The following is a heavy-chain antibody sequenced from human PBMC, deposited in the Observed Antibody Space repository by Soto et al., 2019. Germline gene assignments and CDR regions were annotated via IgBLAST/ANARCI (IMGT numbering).Heavy chain of an antibody. CDR2: INHSGSP. J-gene: IGHJ3*01. CDR1: GGSFSGYY. V-gene: IGHV4-34*01. Sequence: PSETLSLTCDVYGGSFSGYYWNWIRQAPGKGLEWIVEINHSGSPNYNPSLQSRVSVSVDTSKTHFSLQLSSVTAADTAMYYCATFPPEGRTATSRGDDAFDFWGQGTMVTVSS. D-gene: IGHD3-10*01. CDR3: ATFPPEGRTATSRGDDAFDF.